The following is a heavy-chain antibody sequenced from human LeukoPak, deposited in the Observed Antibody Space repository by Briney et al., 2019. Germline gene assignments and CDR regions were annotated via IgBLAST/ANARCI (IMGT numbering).Heavy chain of an antibody. J-gene: IGHJ6*03. V-gene: IGHV4-39*07. CDR3: ARAGGASAYYFYYMDV. CDR1: GGSISSSSYY. CDR2: IYYSGST. Sequence: SEALSLTCTVSGGSISSSSYYWGWIRQPPGKGLEWIGSIYYSGSTYQDPSLKSRVTISVDTSKNQFSLKLSSVTAADTAVYFCARAGGASAYYFYYMDVWGKGTTVTVSS. D-gene: IGHD6-25*01.